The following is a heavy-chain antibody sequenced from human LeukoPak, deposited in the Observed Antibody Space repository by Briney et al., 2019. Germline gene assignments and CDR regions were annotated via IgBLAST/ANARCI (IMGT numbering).Heavy chain of an antibody. V-gene: IGHV3-30*04. CDR3: ARRRSDNYFDY. CDR1: GFTFSGFA. CDR2: TSYHGRDK. Sequence: GGSLRLSCAGSGFTFSGFAMHWVRQAPGKGLEWVAATSYHGRDKYYADAVSGRFTISRDNSKNTLYLQMNSLRAEDTAVYYCARRRSDNYFDYWAREPWSPSPQ. J-gene: IGHJ4*02. D-gene: IGHD2-21*02.